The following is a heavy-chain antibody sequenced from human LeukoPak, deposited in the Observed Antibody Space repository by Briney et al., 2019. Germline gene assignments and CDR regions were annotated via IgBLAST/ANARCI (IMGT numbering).Heavy chain of an antibody. CDR1: GASIHSYY. CDR3: ASRSGEVGYFDL. Sequence: SETLSLTCAVSGASIHSYYWSWIRHPPGKGLEWIGYIYHSGSTNYNPSLKSRATISVDTSKNEFSMKLNSVTAADTAVYYCASRSGEVGYFDLWGRCTLVTVSS. D-gene: IGHD6-25*01. J-gene: IGHJ2*01. CDR2: IYHSGST. V-gene: IGHV4-59*01.